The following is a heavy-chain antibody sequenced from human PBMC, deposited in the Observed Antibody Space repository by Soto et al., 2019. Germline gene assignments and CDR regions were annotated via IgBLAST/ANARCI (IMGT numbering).Heavy chain of an antibody. V-gene: IGHV6-1*01. J-gene: IGHJ6*02. Sequence: SQTRSLTCAISGYSVSSNSAAWDWIRQSPSRGLECLGRTYYRSKWYNDYAVSVKSRITINPDTSKNQFSLQLNSVTPEDTAVYDCERDQQQLEGMDFWGQGTTVTVSS. CDR1: GYSVSSNSAA. CDR3: ERDQQQLEGMDF. CDR2: TYYRSKWYN. D-gene: IGHD6-13*01.